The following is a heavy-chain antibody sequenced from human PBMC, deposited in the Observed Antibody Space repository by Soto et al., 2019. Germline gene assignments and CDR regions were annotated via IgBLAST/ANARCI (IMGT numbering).Heavy chain of an antibody. D-gene: IGHD3-10*01. CDR1: GFTVSSYY. J-gene: IGHJ6*03. CDR3: ARAQSYWDYGSGSQYYFSYYLDV. Sequence: EVQLVESGGGLVQPGGSLRLSCAASGFTVSSYYMSWVRQAPGKGLEGVSVIDSGGSTYYADSVKGRFTISRDKSKNTLYLQKTSLRAEDAAVDYWARAQSYWDYGSGSQYYFSYYLDVWGKGTTVTVSS. V-gene: IGHV3-66*01. CDR2: IDSGGST.